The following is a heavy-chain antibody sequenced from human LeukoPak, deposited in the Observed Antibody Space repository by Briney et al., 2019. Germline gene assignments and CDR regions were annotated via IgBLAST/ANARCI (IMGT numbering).Heavy chain of an antibody. CDR3: ARDSKDGSGYYSLFDY. CDR1: GGSISSYY. J-gene: IGHJ4*02. CDR2: IYYSGST. Sequence: PSETLSLTCTVSGGSISSYYWSWIRQPPGKGLEWIGYIYYSGSTNYNPSLKSRVTISVDTSKNQFSLKLSSVTAADTAVYYCARDSKDGSGYYSLFDYWGQGTLVTVSS. V-gene: IGHV4-59*01. D-gene: IGHD3-22*01.